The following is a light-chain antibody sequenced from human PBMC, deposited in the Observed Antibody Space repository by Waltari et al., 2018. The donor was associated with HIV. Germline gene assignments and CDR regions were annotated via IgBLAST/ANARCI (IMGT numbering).Light chain of an antibody. J-gene: IGKJ5*01. Sequence: EIVLPQSPGTLSLSPGESSTLPCRASQTISNDYLVWYHQKPGQAPRLLIYGASSRATGIPGRFSGSGSGTDFTLTITRLEPEDFAVYYCQQYHTTPFTFGQGTRLEIK. CDR1: QTISNDY. CDR3: QQYHTTPFT. V-gene: IGKV3-20*01. CDR2: GAS.